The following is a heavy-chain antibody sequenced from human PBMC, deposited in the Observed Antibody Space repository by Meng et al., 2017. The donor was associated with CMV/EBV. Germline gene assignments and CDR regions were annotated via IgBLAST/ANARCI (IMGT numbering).Heavy chain of an antibody. V-gene: IGHV3-21*01. D-gene: IGHD6-13*01. CDR2: ISSSSSYI. Sequence: GGSLRLSCAASGFTFSSYSLNWVRQAPGKGLEWVPSISSSSSYIYYADSVKGRFTISRDNAKNSLYLQMNSLRAEDTAVYYCAREAGYSSSWYDGGGDYYYYYGMDVWGQGTTVTVSS. J-gene: IGHJ6*02. CDR3: AREAGYSSSWYDGGGDYYYYYGMDV. CDR1: GFTFSSYS.